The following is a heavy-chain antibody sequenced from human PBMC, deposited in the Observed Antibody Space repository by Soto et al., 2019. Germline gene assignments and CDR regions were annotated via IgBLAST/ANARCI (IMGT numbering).Heavy chain of an antibody. V-gene: IGHV3-30*18. CDR1: GLTFSSYG. D-gene: IGHD3-22*01. J-gene: IGHJ4*02. CDR3: AKGRTYTYYYDSSGYSHFDY. CDR2: ISYDGSNK. Sequence: GGSLRLSCAASGLTFSSYGMHWVRQAPGKGLEWVAVISYDGSNKYYADSVKGRFTISRDNSKNTLYLQMNSLRAEDTAVYYCAKGRTYTYYYDSSGYSHFDYWGQGTLVTVSS.